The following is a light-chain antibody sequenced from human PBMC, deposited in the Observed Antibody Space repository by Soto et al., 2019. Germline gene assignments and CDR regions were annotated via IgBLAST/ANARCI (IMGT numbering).Light chain of an antibody. CDR1: SSDVGGFNY. CDR2: EVG. CDR3: SSYTTSSTYV. J-gene: IGLJ1*01. Sequence: QSALTQPASVSGSPGQSISISCTGTSSDVGGFNYVSWYQQHPGKAPQLMIYEVGNRPSGVSDRFSGSKSGNTASLTISGLQAEDEADYYCSSYTTSSTYVFGTGTKVTVL. V-gene: IGLV2-14*01.